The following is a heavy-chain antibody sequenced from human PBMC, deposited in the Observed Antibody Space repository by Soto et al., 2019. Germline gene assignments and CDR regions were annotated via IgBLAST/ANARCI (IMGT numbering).Heavy chain of an antibody. J-gene: IGHJ6*02. CDR1: GFTFTSSA. V-gene: IGHV1-58*01. CDR2: IVVGSGNT. CDR3: AAVDLHLYYYDGMDV. Sequence: SVKVSCKASGFTFTSSAVQWVRQARGRRLEWIGWIVVGSGNTNYAQKFQERVTITRDMSTSTAYMELSSLRSEDTAVYYCAAVDLHLYYYDGMDVWGQGTTVTVS.